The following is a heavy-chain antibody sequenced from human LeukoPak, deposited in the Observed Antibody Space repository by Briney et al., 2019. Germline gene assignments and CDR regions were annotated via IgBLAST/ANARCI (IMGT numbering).Heavy chain of an antibody. J-gene: IGHJ4*02. CDR3: ARLGYSGYDYFDF. CDR1: GYSFTKYW. V-gene: IGHV5-51*01. Sequence: GESLKISCKASGYSFTKYWIGWVRQMPGKGLEWMGITYPGDSDMKYSPSFQGQVTISADKSISTAYLQWSTLQASDTAMYYCARLGYSGYDYFDFWGQGTLVTVS. CDR2: TYPGDSDM. D-gene: IGHD5-12*01.